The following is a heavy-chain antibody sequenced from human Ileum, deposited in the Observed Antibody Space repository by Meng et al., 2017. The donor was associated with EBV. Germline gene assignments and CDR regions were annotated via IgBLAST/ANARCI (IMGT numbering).Heavy chain of an antibody. V-gene: IGHV4-4*02. J-gene: IGHJ4*02. CDR2: ISHSGST. Sequence: QVPLQESGPGLVEPSXXLSLTCAVSGGSFSSSNWWSWVRQTPGKGLEWIGEISHSGSTHYNPSLKSRVTISVDKSKNQFSLKLSSVTAADTAVYYCARASVGTTPGDYWGQGTLVTVSS. CDR3: ARASVGTTPGDY. D-gene: IGHD1-26*01. CDR1: GGSFSSSNW.